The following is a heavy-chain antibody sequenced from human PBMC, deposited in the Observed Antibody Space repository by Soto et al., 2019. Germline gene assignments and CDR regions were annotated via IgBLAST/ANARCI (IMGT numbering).Heavy chain of an antibody. CDR3: ARVGVVVAATPGTNYYYYMDV. CDR2: ISGRGGST. CDR1: GFTFSIYA. D-gene: IGHD2-15*01. Sequence: GGSLRLSCAASGFTFSIYAMNWVRQAPGKGLEWVSTISGRGGSTDYADSVKDRFTISRDNSKNTLYLQVNSLRAEDTAVYYCARVGVVVAATPGTNYYYYMDVWGKGTTVTVSS. J-gene: IGHJ6*03. V-gene: IGHV3-23*01.